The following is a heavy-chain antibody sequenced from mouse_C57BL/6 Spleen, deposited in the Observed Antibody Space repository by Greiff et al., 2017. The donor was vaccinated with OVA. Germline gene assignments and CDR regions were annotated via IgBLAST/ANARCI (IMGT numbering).Heavy chain of an antibody. Sequence: EVMLVESGPGLAKPSQTLSLTCSVTGYSITSDYWNWIRKFPGNKLEYMGYISSLFLPSSPPTLKSRISITRDTSKNQYYLQLNSVTTEDTATYYCARGGDYSNGFAYWGQGTLVTVSA. CDR2: ISSLFLP. CDR1: GYSITSDY. CDR3: ARGGDYSNGFAY. D-gene: IGHD2-5*01. J-gene: IGHJ3*01. V-gene: IGHV3-8*01.